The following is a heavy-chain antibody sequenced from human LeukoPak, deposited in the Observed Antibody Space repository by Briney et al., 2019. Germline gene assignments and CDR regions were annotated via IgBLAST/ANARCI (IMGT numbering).Heavy chain of an antibody. J-gene: IGHJ3*02. Sequence: EGSLRLSCAASGFTFSSYGMHWVRQAPGKGLEWVAVISFDGSNKYYADSVKGRFTISRDNSKNTLYLQMNSLRAEDTAVYYCARGNYGPGAFDIWGQGTMVTVSS. CDR1: GFTFSSYG. V-gene: IGHV3-30*03. CDR3: ARGNYGPGAFDI. D-gene: IGHD3-10*01. CDR2: ISFDGSNK.